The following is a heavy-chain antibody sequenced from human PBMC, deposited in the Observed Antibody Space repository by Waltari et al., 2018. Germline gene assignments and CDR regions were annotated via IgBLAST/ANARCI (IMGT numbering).Heavy chain of an antibody. V-gene: IGHV3-48*01. Sequence: EVQLVESGGGLVQPGGSLRLSCAASGFTFSTYSMNWVRQAPGKWLEWVSNISSSSTVYDTDSVKGRFTISRDNAKNSLYLQMNSLRAEDTAVYYCARDMWGWFDPWGQGTLVTVSS. CDR1: GFTFSTYS. J-gene: IGHJ5*02. CDR2: ISSSSTV. CDR3: ARDMWGWFDP. D-gene: IGHD3-16*01.